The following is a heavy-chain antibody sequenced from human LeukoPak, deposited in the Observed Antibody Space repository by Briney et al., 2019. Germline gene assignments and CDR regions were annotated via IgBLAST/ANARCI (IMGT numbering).Heavy chain of an antibody. Sequence: GGSLRLSCAGSGFIFSSYWMSWVRQAPGKGLEWVANVKQDESEKHYVDSVKGRFTVSRDNAKKSLYLQMNSLRVEDTAVYYCVREGPGYYHGSGSDLDYWGQGTLVTVSS. V-gene: IGHV3-7*01. CDR1: GFIFSSYW. CDR3: VREGPGYYHGSGSDLDY. CDR2: VKQDESEK. J-gene: IGHJ4*02. D-gene: IGHD3-10*01.